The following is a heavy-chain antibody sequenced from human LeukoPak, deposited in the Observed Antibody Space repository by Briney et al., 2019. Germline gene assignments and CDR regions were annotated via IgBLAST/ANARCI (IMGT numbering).Heavy chain of an antibody. CDR3: ARGGDSLHY. CDR2: ISGSDGST. J-gene: IGHJ4*02. CDR1: GFTLRNYA. D-gene: IGHD3-10*01. Sequence: GGSLRLSCATSGFTLRNYAMSWVRQAPGKGLEWVSAISGSDGSTYYADSVKDRFTISRDNSKNMLYLQMNSLRAEDTAVYYCARGGDSLHYWGQGTLVTVSS. V-gene: IGHV3-23*01.